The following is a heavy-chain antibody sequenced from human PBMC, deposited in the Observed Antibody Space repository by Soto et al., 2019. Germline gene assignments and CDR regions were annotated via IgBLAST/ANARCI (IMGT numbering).Heavy chain of an antibody. V-gene: IGHV3-48*02. CDR1: GFTFSTYS. CDR3: ASDLVLEWYYGLAV. D-gene: IGHD3-3*01. J-gene: IGHJ6*02. CDR2: ISSSTNTI. Sequence: EVQLVESGGGLVQPGGSLRLSCAASGFTFSTYSMNWVRQAPGKGLEWLSYISSSTNTIYYADSVKGRFTISRDNAKNSLYLQMTSLRDEDTAVYYCASDLVLEWYYGLAVWGQGTTVTVSS.